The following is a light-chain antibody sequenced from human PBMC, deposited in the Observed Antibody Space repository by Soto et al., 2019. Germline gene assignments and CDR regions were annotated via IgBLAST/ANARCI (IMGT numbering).Light chain of an antibody. CDR2: SDG. Sequence: SYELTQPPSVSVAPGKTARITCGGNNVGSKSVHWYQQKPGQAPVLVIYSDGDRPSAIPERFSGSNSGNTATLTIDRVEAGDEADYYCQMWDSSSDHVIFGGGTKLTVL. V-gene: IGLV3-21*04. CDR1: NVGSKS. CDR3: QMWDSSSDHVI. J-gene: IGLJ2*01.